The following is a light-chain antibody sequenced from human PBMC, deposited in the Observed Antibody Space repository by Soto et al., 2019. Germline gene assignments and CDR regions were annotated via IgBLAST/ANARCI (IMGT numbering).Light chain of an antibody. V-gene: IGKV3-20*01. J-gene: IGKJ1*01. Sequence: IVLAQSPGTLSLFSGERANLSCRASQSVSSSYLAWYQQKPGQAPRLLIYGTSSRATAIPDRFRGSGSGTDFTLTISRLEPEDFAVYYCQQYGSSSWTFGQGTKVDIK. CDR1: QSVSSSY. CDR2: GTS. CDR3: QQYGSSSWT.